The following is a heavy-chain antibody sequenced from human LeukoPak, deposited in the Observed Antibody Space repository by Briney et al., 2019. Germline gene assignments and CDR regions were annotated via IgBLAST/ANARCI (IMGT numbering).Heavy chain of an antibody. CDR2: ITPIFGTA. V-gene: IGHV1-69*13. Sequence: ASVKVSCKASGGTFSSYAISWVRQAPGQGLEWMGGITPIFGTANYAQKFQGRVTITADESTSTAYMELSSLRSEDTAVYYCARGNWNYAKFDYWGQGTLVTVSS. CDR3: ARGNWNYAKFDY. D-gene: IGHD1-7*01. J-gene: IGHJ4*02. CDR1: GGTFSSYA.